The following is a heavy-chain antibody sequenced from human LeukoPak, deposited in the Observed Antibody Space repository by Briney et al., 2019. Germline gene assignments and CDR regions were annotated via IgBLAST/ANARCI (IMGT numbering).Heavy chain of an antibody. V-gene: IGHV3-48*04. CDR2: ISSSGSTI. CDR1: GFTFSSYS. Sequence: GGSLRLSCAASGFTFSSYSMNWVRQAPGKGLEWVSSISSSGSTIYYADSVKGRFTISRDNAKNSLYLQMNSLRAEDTAVYYCARGSASGLHWYFDLWGRGTLVTVSS. D-gene: IGHD5-18*01. J-gene: IGHJ2*01. CDR3: ARGSASGLHWYFDL.